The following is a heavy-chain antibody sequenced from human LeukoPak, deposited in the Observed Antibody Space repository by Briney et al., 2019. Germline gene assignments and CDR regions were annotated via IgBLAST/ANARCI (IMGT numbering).Heavy chain of an antibody. CDR2: IKPSSGGT. CDR1: GYTFTGYY. CDR3: ARDLMVRGPMDV. V-gene: IGHV1-2*02. Sequence: ASVRVSCKASGYTFTGYYIHWVRQAPGQGLEWMGWIKPSSGGTNYAQNFQGRVTITRDTSISTAYMELSRLRSDDTAVYYCARDLMVRGPMDVWGKGTTVTVSS. D-gene: IGHD3-10*01. J-gene: IGHJ6*03.